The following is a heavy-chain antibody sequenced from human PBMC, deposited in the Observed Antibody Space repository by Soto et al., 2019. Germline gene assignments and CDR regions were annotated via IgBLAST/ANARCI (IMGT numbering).Heavy chain of an antibody. V-gene: IGHV3-23*01. J-gene: IGHJ5*02. CDR2: ISGSGGST. CDR3: AKGIWEQVTGFDP. D-gene: IGHD1-26*01. CDR1: GFTFSSYA. Sequence: EVQLLESGGGLVQPGGSLRLSCAASGFTFSSYAMSWVRQAPGKGLEWVSAISGSGGSTYYADSVKGRFTISRDNSKNTRDLQMNSLRAEDTAVYYCAKGIWEQVTGFDPWGQGTLVTVSS.